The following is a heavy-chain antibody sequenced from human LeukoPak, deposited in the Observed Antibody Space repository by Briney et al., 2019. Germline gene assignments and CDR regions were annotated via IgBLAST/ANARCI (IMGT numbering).Heavy chain of an antibody. D-gene: IGHD1-26*01. CDR3: AKEWELRLDY. CDR1: GFTFSSYG. V-gene: IGHV3-30*18. J-gene: IGHJ4*02. Sequence: GGSLRLSCAASGFTFSSYGMHWVRQAPGKGLEWVAVISYDGSNKYYADSVKGRFTISRDNSKNTLYLQMNSLRAEDTAAYYCAKEWELRLDYWGQGTLVTVSS. CDR2: ISYDGSNK.